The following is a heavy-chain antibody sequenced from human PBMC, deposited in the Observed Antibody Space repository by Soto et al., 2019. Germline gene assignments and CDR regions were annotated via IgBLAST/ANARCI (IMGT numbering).Heavy chain of an antibody. V-gene: IGHV1-2*04. D-gene: IGHD2-15*01. J-gene: IGHJ4*02. CDR1: GYTFTGYY. CDR3: ARGLTSGSSYDY. Sequence: ASVKVSCKASGYTFTGYYMHWVRQAPGQGLEWMGWINPNSGGTDYAQKFQGWVTMTRDTSISTVYMELSRLKSDDTAVYYCARGLTSGSSYDYWGQGTLVTVSS. CDR2: INPNSGGT.